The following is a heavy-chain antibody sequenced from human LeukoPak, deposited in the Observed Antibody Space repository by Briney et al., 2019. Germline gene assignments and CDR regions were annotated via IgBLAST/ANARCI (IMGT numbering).Heavy chain of an antibody. J-gene: IGHJ5*02. CDR1: GGSISSSSYY. CDR3: ASPGDKAAAGTNNWFDP. CDR2: IYYSGST. V-gene: IGHV4-39*01. D-gene: IGHD6-13*01. Sequence: PSETLSLTCTVSGGSISSSSYYWGWIRQPPGKGLEWIGSIYYSGSTYYNPSLKSRVTISVDTSKNQFSLKLSSVTAADTAVYYCASPGDKAAAGTNNWFDPWGQGTLVTVSS.